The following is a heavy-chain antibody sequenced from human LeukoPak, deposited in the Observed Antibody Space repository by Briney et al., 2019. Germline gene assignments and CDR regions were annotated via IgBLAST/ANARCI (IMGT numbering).Heavy chain of an antibody. V-gene: IGHV1-2*02. D-gene: IGHD7-27*01. J-gene: IGHJ4*02. CDR1: GYTFTGHY. Sequence: ASVKVSCKASGYTFTGHYMHWIRQAPGQGLEWMGWIEPNSGGTHFAQKFQGRLIISRDTSISTAYMELSRLSSDDTAIYYCARDENWGPDYWGQGTLVTVSS. CDR3: ARDENWGPDY. CDR2: IEPNSGGT.